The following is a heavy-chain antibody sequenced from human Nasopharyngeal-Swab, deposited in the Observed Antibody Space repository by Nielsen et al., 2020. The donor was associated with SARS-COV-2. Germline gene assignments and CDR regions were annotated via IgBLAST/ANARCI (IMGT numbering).Heavy chain of an antibody. D-gene: IGHD3-3*01. CDR2: IYYSGGA. V-gene: IGHV4-59*01. Sequence: WIRQPPGKGLEWIGYIYYSGGANYNLSLKSRVTISVDTSKNQFSLKLNSVTAADTAVYYCAKYAHYDFLSGYHLGWFDPWGQGTLVTASS. J-gene: IGHJ5*02. CDR3: AKYAHYDFLSGYHLGWFDP.